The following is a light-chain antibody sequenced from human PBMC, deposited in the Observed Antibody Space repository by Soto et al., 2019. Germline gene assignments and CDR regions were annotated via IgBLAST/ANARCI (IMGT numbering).Light chain of an antibody. V-gene: IGKV3-15*01. CDR1: QSVSSN. CDR3: QKYNSAPWT. Sequence: EIAMTQSPPPLPLPPGQGANLSCRASQSVSSNLTWYQQKPGQAPRLLIYAASTLQSGVPSRFRGSGSGTDFTLTISSLQPEDFATYYCQKYNSAPWTFGQGTKVDIK. CDR2: AAS. J-gene: IGKJ1*01.